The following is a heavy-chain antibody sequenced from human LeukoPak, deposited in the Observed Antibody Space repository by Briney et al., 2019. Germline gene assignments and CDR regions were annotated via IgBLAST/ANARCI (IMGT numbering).Heavy chain of an antibody. J-gene: IGHJ5*02. D-gene: IGHD5-12*01. CDR2: INLSGST. Sequence: PSETLSLTCAVYGGSFSGYYWSWSRNPPGKGRGWFGEINLSGSTNYNPSLKSRVTISVDTSKNQFSLKLSSVTAADTAVYYCARVGGYSGYLNTYNWFDPWGQGTLVTVSS. CDR1: GGSFSGYY. CDR3: ARVGGYSGYLNTYNWFDP. V-gene: IGHV4-34*01.